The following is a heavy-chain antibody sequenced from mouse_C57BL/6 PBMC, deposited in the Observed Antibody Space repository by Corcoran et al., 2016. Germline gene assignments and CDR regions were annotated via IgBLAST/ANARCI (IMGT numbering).Heavy chain of an antibody. CDR1: GYTFTDYY. Sequence: EVQLQQSGPELVKPGASVKISCKASGYTFTDYYMNWVKQSHGKSLEWIGDINPNNGGTSYNQKFKGKATLTVDKSSSTAYMELRSLTSEDSAVYYCARPGAQGAMDYWGQGTSVTVSS. CDR3: ARPGAQGAMDY. V-gene: IGHV1-26*01. CDR2: INPNNGGT. J-gene: IGHJ4*01.